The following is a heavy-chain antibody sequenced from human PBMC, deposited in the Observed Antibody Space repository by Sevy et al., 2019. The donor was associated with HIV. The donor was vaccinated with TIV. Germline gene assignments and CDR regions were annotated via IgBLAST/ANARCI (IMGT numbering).Heavy chain of an antibody. J-gene: IGHJ3*02. Sequence: SETLSLTCAVYGGSFSGYYWSWIRQPPGKGLEWIGEINHSGSTNDNPSLNSRVTISVDTSNNRFSLRLTSVTAADTAEYYCASFGRLLIISGDVFEIWGQGTMVTVSS. CDR3: ASFGRLLIISGDVFEI. CDR1: GGSFSGYY. CDR2: INHSGST. D-gene: IGHD3-9*01. V-gene: IGHV4-34*01.